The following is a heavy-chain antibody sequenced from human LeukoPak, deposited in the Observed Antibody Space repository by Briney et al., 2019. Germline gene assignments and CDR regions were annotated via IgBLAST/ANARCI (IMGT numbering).Heavy chain of an antibody. CDR3: ASGYSGYDLNY. Sequence: ASVKVSCKTSDFRDYYMNWVRQAPGQGLEWLGWINPKSGDTDYAQKFQGRFTMTRDTSISTAYMELSGLKPDDTAIYFCASGYSGYDLNYWGQGTQVTVSS. J-gene: IGHJ4*02. CDR2: INPKSGDT. CDR1: DFRDYY. V-gene: IGHV1-2*02. D-gene: IGHD5-12*01.